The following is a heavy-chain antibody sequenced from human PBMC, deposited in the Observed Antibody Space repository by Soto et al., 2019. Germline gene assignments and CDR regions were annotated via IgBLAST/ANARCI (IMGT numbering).Heavy chain of an antibody. J-gene: IGHJ2*01. CDR2: IYYSGST. Sequence: SETLSHTCTVSGGAIRSSSYYWDWIRQPPGKGLEWIGSIYYSGSTYYNPSLKSRVTISVDTSKNQFSLKLSSVTAADTAVYYCARHDEEFFLLLLGQLIPTDFPARRTLDL. V-gene: IGHV4-39*01. CDR1: GGAIRSSSYY. D-gene: IGHD3-10*01. CDR3: ARHDEEFFLLLLGQLIPTDFPARRTLDL.